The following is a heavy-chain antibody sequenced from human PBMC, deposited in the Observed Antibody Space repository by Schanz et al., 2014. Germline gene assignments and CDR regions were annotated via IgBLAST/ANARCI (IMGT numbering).Heavy chain of an antibody. CDR2: ITDSGGST. D-gene: IGHD1-26*01. CDR3: AKVGPYSGSLGAFDI. J-gene: IGHJ3*02. CDR1: GFTFSSYA. V-gene: IGHV3-23*01. Sequence: EVQLLESGGGLVQPGGSLRLSCAASGFTFSSYAMSWVRQAPVKGLECVSAITDSGGSTYEAGAVKGRFTISRDNSKNPLYLQMNSMRAEDWAVQYCAKVGPYSGSLGAFDIWGQGTMVTVSS.